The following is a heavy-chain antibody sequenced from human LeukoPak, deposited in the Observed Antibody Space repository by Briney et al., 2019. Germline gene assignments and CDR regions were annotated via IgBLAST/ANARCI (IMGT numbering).Heavy chain of an antibody. CDR1: GGTFSSYA. CDR3: ARYLSSLYYYSVMDV. J-gene: IGHJ6*02. Sequence: SVKVSCKASGGTFSSYAISWVRQAPGQGLEWMGRIIPILGIANYAQKFQGRVTITADKSTSTAYMELSSLRSEDTAVYYCARYLSSLYYYSVMDVWGQGTTVTVSS. V-gene: IGHV1-69*04. CDR2: IIPILGIA.